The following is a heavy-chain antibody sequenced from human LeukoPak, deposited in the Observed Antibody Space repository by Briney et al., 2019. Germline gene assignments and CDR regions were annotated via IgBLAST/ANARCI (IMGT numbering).Heavy chain of an antibody. V-gene: IGHV4-39*07. CDR2: IYYSGSS. Sequence: KTSETLSLTCTVSLGSISSSSYYWGWIRQPPGKGLEWIGSIYYSGSSNYNASLKSRVTISVDASKNQFSLKLSSVTAADTAVYYCARSGLITYDAFDIWGQGTLVTVSS. CDR1: LGSISSSSYY. J-gene: IGHJ3*02. CDR3: ARSGLITYDAFDI. D-gene: IGHD4/OR15-4a*01.